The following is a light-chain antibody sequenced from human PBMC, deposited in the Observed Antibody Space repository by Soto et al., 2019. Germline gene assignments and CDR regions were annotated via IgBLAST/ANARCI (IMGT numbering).Light chain of an antibody. V-gene: IGKV1-5*01. CDR2: DAS. CDR3: QQYDNYPLT. J-gene: IGKJ4*01. CDR1: QSVRSW. Sequence: DIQMTQSPATLSASVEDRVTITCRASQSVRSWLAWYQQKPGTAPMLLIFDASRLESGVPSRFSGSASGTEFTLTISSLQPDDFATYYCQQYDNYPLTFGGGTKVEIK.